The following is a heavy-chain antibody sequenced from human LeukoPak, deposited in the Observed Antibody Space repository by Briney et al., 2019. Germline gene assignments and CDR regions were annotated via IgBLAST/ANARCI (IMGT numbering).Heavy chain of an antibody. CDR2: IYDSGTP. V-gene: IGHV4-59*01. D-gene: IGHD1-26*01. CDR3: ARTYCGRSYYFDC. Sequence: PSETLSLTCTLSGGSISSFHWSWIRPPPGRGLEHIGSIYDSGTPHYNPALKSGVTISVDTSKNQFSLKLSSVTAADTAVYYCARTYCGRSYYFDCWGQGTLVTVSS. CDR1: GGSISSFH. J-gene: IGHJ4*02.